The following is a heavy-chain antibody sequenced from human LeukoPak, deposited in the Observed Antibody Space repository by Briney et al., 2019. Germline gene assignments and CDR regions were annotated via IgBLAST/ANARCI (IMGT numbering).Heavy chain of an antibody. D-gene: IGHD3-3*01. V-gene: IGHV3-30*19. CDR3: ARSFPDYDFWSGYLSDY. CDR1: RFTLSSYG. J-gene: IGHJ4*02. Sequence: GRSLRLSCAASRFTLSSYGMHWVRQAPGKGLEWVAVISYDGSNKYYADSVKGRFTISRDNSKNTLYLQMNSLRAEDTAVYYCARSFPDYDFWSGYLSDYWGQGTLVTVSS. CDR2: ISYDGSNK.